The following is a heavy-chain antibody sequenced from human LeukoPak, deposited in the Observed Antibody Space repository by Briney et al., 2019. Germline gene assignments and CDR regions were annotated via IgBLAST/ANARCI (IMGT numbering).Heavy chain of an antibody. V-gene: IGHV4-59*01. CDR3: AREVPDMVATVDAFDI. Sequence: SETLSLTCTVSGGSLSSYYWSWLRQPPGKGLEWIAYVFYSGSTNYNPSLKSRVTISVDTSKNQFSLKLSSVTAADTAVSYCAREVPDMVATVDAFDIWGQGTMVTVSS. J-gene: IGHJ3*02. CDR2: VFYSGST. CDR1: GGSLSSYY. D-gene: IGHD5-12*01.